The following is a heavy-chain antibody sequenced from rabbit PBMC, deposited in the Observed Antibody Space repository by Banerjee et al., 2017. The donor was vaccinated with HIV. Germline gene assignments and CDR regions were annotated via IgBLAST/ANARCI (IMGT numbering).Heavy chain of an antibody. J-gene: IGHJ4*01. Sequence: QQQLVESGGGLVKPVGSLTLTCTASGFSFTTNNWICWVRQAPGKGLEWIACISANSGRTAYASWAKGRFTISKTSSTTVTLQMTSLTAADTATYFCARGDTNPYGDAFSLWGQGTLVTVS. CDR3: ARGDTNPYGDAFSL. CDR1: GFSFTTNNW. D-gene: IGHD6-1*01. CDR2: ISANSGRT. V-gene: IGHV1S45*01.